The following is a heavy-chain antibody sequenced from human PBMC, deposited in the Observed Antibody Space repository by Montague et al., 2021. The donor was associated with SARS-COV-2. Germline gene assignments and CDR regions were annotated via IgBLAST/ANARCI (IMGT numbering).Heavy chain of an antibody. Sequence: SLRLSCAASGITFSTYEMIWVRQAPGKGLEWVSSIGASGSSTHYADSVKGRSTISRDNAKSSLFLQLDSLRVEDTAIYYCECLGSSDWYHWFDPWGQGTLVTVSS. J-gene: IGHJ5*02. CDR1: GITFSTYE. CDR2: IGASGSST. D-gene: IGHD6-19*01. V-gene: IGHV3-48*03. CDR3: ECLGSSDWYHWFDP.